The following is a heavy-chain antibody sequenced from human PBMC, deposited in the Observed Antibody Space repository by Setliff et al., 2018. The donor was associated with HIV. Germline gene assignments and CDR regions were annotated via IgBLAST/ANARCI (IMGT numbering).Heavy chain of an antibody. CDR3: ARVISSWSAYYIDY. CDR2: IYYSGST. V-gene: IGHV4-59*01. Sequence: SETLSLTCAVYGGSFSGYYWSWIRQPPGKGLEWIGYIYYSGSTNYNPSLKSRVTISVDTSKNQFSLKLSSVTAADTAVYYCARVISSWSAYYIDYWGQGTLVTVSS. J-gene: IGHJ4*02. D-gene: IGHD3-3*01. CDR1: GGSFSGYY.